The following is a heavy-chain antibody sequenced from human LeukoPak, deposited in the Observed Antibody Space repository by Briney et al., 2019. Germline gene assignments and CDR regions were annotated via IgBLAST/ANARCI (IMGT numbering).Heavy chain of an antibody. D-gene: IGHD1-14*01. CDR3: ARGGFTTWFDP. V-gene: IGHV3-53*01. CDR2: IYSGGST. J-gene: IGHJ5*02. CDR1: GFTVSSNY. Sequence: PGGSLRLSCAASGFTVSSNYMSWVRQAPGKGLEWVSVIYSGGSTYCADSVKGRFTISRDNSKNTLYLEMNNLRAEDTAVYYCARGGFTTWFDPWGQGALVTVSS.